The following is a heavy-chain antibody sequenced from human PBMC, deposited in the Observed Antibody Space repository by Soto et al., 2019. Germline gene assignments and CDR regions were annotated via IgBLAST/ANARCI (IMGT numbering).Heavy chain of an antibody. CDR1: GFTFSSYG. Sequence: GGSLRLSCAASGFTFSSYGMHWVRQAPGKGLEWVAVISYDGSNKYYADYVKGRFTISRDNSKNTLYLQMNSLRAEDTAVYYCAKDLSYIVVVPAAIDIDYWGQGTLVTVSS. D-gene: IGHD2-2*01. V-gene: IGHV3-30*18. CDR3: AKDLSYIVVVPAAIDIDY. CDR2: ISYDGSNK. J-gene: IGHJ4*02.